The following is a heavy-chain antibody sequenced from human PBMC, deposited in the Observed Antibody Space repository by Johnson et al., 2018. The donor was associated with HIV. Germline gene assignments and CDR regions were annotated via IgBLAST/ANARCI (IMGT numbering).Heavy chain of an antibody. V-gene: IGHV3-15*01. D-gene: IGHD3-22*01. J-gene: IGHJ3*02. Sequence: VQLVESGGGLVKPGGSLRLSCAASGFTFSNAWMRWVRQAPGKGLEWVGRIKSKTDGGTTDYAAPGKGKVTSTRDDSKNPMYLQMNSLKTEDTAGYYCTTAVYDSSAQDAFYIWGQGTMVTVSS. CDR1: GFTFSNAW. CDR3: TTAVYDSSAQDAFYI. CDR2: IKSKTDGGTT.